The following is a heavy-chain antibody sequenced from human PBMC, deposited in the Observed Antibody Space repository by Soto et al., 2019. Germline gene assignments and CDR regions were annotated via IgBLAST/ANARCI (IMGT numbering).Heavy chain of an antibody. V-gene: IGHV3-23*01. CDR2: FSGSGGST. D-gene: IGHD3-10*01. J-gene: IGHJ6*02. Sequence: EVQLLESGGGLVQPGGSLGFSLQPFELPFAGYAMSWFGRAQGRGLGGAPAFSGSGGSTYYADSVKGRFTIPRDNSKNTLYLQMNSLRAEDTAVYYCAKEGITMVRGVIYYYYGMDVWGQGTTVTVSS. CDR3: AKEGITMVRGVIYYYYGMDV. CDR1: ELPFAGYA.